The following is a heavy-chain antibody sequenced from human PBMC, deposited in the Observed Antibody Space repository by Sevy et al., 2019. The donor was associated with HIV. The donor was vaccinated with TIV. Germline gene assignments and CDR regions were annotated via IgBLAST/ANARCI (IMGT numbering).Heavy chain of an antibody. CDR2: ISGSGGST. V-gene: IGHV3-23*01. D-gene: IGHD4-17*01. CDR3: AKGGSRVTRPDWYFAL. CDR1: GFTFSSYA. J-gene: IGHJ2*01. Sequence: GGSLRLSCAASGFTFSSYAMSWVRQAPGKGLEWVSAISGSGGSTYYADSVKGRFTITRDNSKNTLYMQMNSLRAEDTAVYYCAKGGSRVTRPDWYFALWGRGTLVTVSS.